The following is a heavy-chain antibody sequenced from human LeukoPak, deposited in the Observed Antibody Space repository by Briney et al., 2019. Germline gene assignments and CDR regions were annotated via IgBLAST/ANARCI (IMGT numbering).Heavy chain of an antibody. CDR2: INPNSGGT. CDR3: ARPSSGSYGDFDY. J-gene: IGHJ4*02. CDR1: GYTFTGYY. V-gene: IGHV1-2*02. D-gene: IGHD1-26*01. Sequence: ASVKVSCKASGYTFTGYYIHWVRQAPGQGLEWMGWINPNSGGTNYAQKFQGRVTMTRDTSISTAYMELSRLRSDDTAVYYCARPSSGSYGDFDYWGQGTLVTVSS.